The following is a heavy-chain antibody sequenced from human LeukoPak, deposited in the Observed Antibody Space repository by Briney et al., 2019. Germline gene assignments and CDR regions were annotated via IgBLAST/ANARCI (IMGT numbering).Heavy chain of an antibody. J-gene: IGHJ4*02. V-gene: IGHV1-24*01. CDR1: GYTLTGLS. Sequence: ASVKVSCKVSGYTLTGLSMHWVRQAPGKGLEWMGGFDPEDGETIYAQKFQGRVTMTEDTSTDTAYMELSSLRSEDTAVYYCAYLYSYGSLHDYWGQGTLVTVSS. CDR3: AYLYSYGSLHDY. CDR2: FDPEDGET. D-gene: IGHD5-18*01.